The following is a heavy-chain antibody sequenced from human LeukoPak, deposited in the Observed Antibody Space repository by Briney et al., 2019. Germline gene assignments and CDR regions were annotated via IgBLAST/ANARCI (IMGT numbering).Heavy chain of an antibody. J-gene: IGHJ1*01. CDR3: ARSRYYDSSGYQVWGH. CDR2: IYYSGGT. V-gene: IGHV4-30-4*01. Sequence: SQTLSLTCTVSGGSISSGFYYWSWIRQPPGKGLEWIGYIYYSGGTYYNPSLKSRVTISVDTSKNQFSLKLSSVTAADTAVYYCARSRYYDSSGYQVWGHWGQGTLVTVSS. CDR1: GGSISSGFYY. D-gene: IGHD3-22*01.